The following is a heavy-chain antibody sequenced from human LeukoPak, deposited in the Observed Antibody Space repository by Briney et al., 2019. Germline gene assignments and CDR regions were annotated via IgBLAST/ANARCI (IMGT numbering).Heavy chain of an antibody. Sequence: GGSLRLSCAASGFTFSSYGMHWVRQAPGKGLEWAAFIRYDGSNKYYADSVKGRFTISRDNSKNTLYLQMNSLRAEDTAVYYCAKARIHFDWFTDYWGQGTLVTVSS. CDR1: GFTFSSYG. V-gene: IGHV3-30*02. D-gene: IGHD3-9*01. CDR3: AKARIHFDWFTDY. CDR2: IRYDGSNK. J-gene: IGHJ4*02.